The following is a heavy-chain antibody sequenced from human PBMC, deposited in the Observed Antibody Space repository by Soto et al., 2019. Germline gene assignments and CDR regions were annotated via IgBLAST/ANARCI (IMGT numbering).Heavy chain of an antibody. D-gene: IGHD1-26*01. J-gene: IGHJ4*02. CDR2: IFHSGST. V-gene: IGHV4-4*02. Sequence: QVQLQESGPGLVKPSGTLSLTCAVFGGSISNSNWWTWVRQPPGKGLDWIGEIFHSGSTNYNWSLMGRVTISVDKANTQFSLKLSSVTAADTAVYYCAHRPIVGAAIWGQGTLVTVSS. CDR3: AHRPIVGAAI. CDR1: GGSISNSNW.